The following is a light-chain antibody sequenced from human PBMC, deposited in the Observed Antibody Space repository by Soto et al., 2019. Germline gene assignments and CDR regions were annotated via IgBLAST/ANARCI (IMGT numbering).Light chain of an antibody. V-gene: IGLV2-14*01. Sequence: ALTQPASVSGSPGQSITISCTGTSSDVGDYNFVSWYQQHPGKAPKLMIYEVSHRPSGVSNRFSGSKSGNTASLTISGLQADDEADYYCNSYTSSNTLYVFGTGTKVTVL. CDR2: EVS. CDR1: SSDVGDYNF. J-gene: IGLJ1*01. CDR3: NSYTSSNTLYV.